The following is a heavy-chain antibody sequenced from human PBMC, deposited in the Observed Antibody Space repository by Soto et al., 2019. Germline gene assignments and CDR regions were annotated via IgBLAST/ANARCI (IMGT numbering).Heavy chain of an antibody. J-gene: IGHJ6*02. V-gene: IGHV3-48*03. D-gene: IGHD6-6*01. CDR3: ARDVGASIAARRYYYGMDV. CDR1: GFTFSSYE. CDR2: ISSSGSTI. Sequence: EVQLVESGGGLVKPGGSLRLSCAASGFTFSSYEMNWVRQAPGKGLEWVSYISSSGSTIYYADSVKGRFTISRDNAKQPLYLQMNRLRDEDTAVYYCARDVGASIAARRYYYGMDVWGPGTTVTGSS.